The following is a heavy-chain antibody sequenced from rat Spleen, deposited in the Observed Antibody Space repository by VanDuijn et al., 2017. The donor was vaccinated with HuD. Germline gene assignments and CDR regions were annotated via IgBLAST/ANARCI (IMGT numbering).Heavy chain of an antibody. CDR1: GFTFSSFP. CDR2: ISTSGGST. CDR3: ARDTNYFDY. J-gene: IGHJ2*01. V-gene: IGHV5-46*01. Sequence: EVRLVESGGGLIQPGRSLKLSCAASGFTFSSFPMAWVRQAPTKGLEWVATISTSGGSTYYRDSVKGRFTISRDNAKSTLYLQMNSLRSEDTATYYCARDTNYFDYWGHGVMVTVSS.